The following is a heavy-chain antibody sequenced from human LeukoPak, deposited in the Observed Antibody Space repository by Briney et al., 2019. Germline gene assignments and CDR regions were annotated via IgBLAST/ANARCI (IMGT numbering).Heavy chain of an antibody. D-gene: IGHD5-18*01. CDR2: IYHSGST. J-gene: IGHJ5*02. CDR1: GGSISSSSYY. CDR3: ARGWGDTAGSWFDP. V-gene: IGHV4-39*07. Sequence: SETLSLTCTVSGGSISSSSYYWGWIRQPPGKGLEWIGSIYHSGSTYYNPSLKSRVTISVDTSKNQFSLKLSSVTAADTAVYYCARGWGDTAGSWFDPWGQGTLVTVSS.